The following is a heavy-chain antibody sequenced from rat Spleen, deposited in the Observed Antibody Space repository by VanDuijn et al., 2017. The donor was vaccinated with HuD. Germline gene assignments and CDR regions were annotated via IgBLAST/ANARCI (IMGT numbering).Heavy chain of an antibody. D-gene: IGHD1-10*01. CDR2: VSYSGST. J-gene: IGHJ2*01. V-gene: IGHV3-1*01. CDR3: ARSTYNNYFDY. Sequence: MGYVSYSGSTSYNPSLKSRVSITRDTSKNQFFLQLNSVTTEDTATYYCARSTYNNYFDYWGQGVMVTVSS.